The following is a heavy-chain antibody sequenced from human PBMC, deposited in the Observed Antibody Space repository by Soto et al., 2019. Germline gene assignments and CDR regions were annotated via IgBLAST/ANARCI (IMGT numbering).Heavy chain of an antibody. V-gene: IGHV4-59*01. CDR1: GGSISSYY. Sequence: SETLSLTCTVSGGSISSYYWSWIRQPPGKGLEWIGYIYYSGSTNYNPSLKSRVTISVDTSKNQFSLKLSSVTAADTAVYYCARDLGVPSAIHGSYNWFDPWGQGTLVTVSS. D-gene: IGHD2-2*02. J-gene: IGHJ5*02. CDR2: IYYSGST. CDR3: ARDLGVPSAIHGSYNWFDP.